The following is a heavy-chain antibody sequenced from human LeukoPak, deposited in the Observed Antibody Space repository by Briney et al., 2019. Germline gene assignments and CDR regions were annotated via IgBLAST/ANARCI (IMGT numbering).Heavy chain of an antibody. CDR2: ISRSGSTI. CDR3: ADLGITMIAGV. CDR1: GFTFSRYE. V-gene: IGHV3-48*03. J-gene: IGHJ6*04. D-gene: IGHD3-22*01. Sequence: GGSLRLSCAASGFTFSRYEMNWVRQAPGKGLEGVSYISRSGSTIYYADSVKGRVTISRDNAKNTLYLQMHRLSAEDTAVYYCADLGITMIAGVWGKGTTVTISS.